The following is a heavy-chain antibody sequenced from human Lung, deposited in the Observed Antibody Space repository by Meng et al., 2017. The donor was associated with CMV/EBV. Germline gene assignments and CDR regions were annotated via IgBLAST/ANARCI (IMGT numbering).Heavy chain of an antibody. CDR1: GGSISSSSYY. D-gene: IGHD3-3*01. CDR3: ARGNYYDFWNGYGAPPPPRLPPHDFDY. Sequence: GSLRLXXTVSGGSISSSSYYWGWIRQPPGKGLEWIGSIYYSGSTYYNPSLKSRVTISVDTSKNQFSLKLSSVTAADTAVYYCARGNYYDFWNGYGAPPPPRLPPHDFDYWGQGXLVTVSS. CDR2: IYYSGST. V-gene: IGHV4-39*07. J-gene: IGHJ4*02.